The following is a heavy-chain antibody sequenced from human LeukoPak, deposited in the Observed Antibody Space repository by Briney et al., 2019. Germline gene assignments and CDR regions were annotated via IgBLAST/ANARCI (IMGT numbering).Heavy chain of an antibody. CDR3: ARSDDSSGYYPSFDY. CDR2: IIPILGIA. J-gene: IGHJ4*02. CDR1: GGTFSSYT. V-gene: IGHV1-69*02. D-gene: IGHD3-22*01. Sequence: GASVKVSCKASGGTFSSYTISWVRQAPGQGLEWMGRIIPILGIANYAQKFQGRVTITADKSTSTAYMELSSLRSEDTAVYYCARSDDSSGYYPSFDYWGQGTLVTVSS.